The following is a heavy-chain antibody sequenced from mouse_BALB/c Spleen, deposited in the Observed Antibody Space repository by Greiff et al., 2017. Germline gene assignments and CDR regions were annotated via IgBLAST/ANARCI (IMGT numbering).Heavy chain of an antibody. CDR2: ISTYYGDA. Sequence: QVQLQQSGAELVRPGVSVKISCKGSGYTFTDYAMHWVKQSHAKSLEWIGVISTYYGDASYNQKFKGKATMTVDKSSSTAYMELARLTSEDSAIYYCASGGNYPRDYWGQGTTLTVSS. V-gene: IGHV1S137*01. J-gene: IGHJ2*01. D-gene: IGHD1-1*02. CDR3: ASGGNYPRDY. CDR1: GYTFTDYA.